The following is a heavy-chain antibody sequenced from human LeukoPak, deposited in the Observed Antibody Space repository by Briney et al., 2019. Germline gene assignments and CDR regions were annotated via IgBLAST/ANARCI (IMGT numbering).Heavy chain of an antibody. V-gene: IGHV3-49*04. CDR2: IRSKAYGGTT. D-gene: IGHD3-22*01. CDR3: TRGGSHYYDSSGYYSVQGY. CDR1: GFTFDDYA. J-gene: IGHJ4*02. Sequence: GGSLRLSCAASGFTFDDYAMNWVRQAPGKGLEWVGFIRSKAYGGTTEYAASVKGRCTISRDDSKSIAYLQMNSLKTEDTAVYYCTRGGSHYYDSSGYYSVQGYWGQGILVTVSS.